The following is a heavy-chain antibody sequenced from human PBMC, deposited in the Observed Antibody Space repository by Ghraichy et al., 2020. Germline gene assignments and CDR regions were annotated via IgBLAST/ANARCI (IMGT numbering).Heavy chain of an antibody. V-gene: IGHV4-34*01. D-gene: IGHD2-15*01. Sequence: SQTLSLTCAVYGGSFSGYYWSWIRQPPGKGLEWIGEINHSGSTNYNPSLKSRVTISVDTSKTQFSLKLSSVTAADTAVYYCARGPPSPNVVVVAATPYYFDYWGQGTLVTVSS. CDR2: INHSGST. CDR1: GGSFSGYY. CDR3: ARGPPSPNVVVVAATPYYFDY. J-gene: IGHJ4*02.